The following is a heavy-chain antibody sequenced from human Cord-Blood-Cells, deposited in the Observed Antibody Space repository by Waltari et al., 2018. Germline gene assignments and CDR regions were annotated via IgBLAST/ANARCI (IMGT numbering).Heavy chain of an antibody. J-gene: IGHJ2*01. CDR3: ARDQTGKAWWYFDL. CDR1: GGSISSGGYY. D-gene: IGHD7-27*01. V-gene: IGHV4-31*03. Sequence: QVQLQESGPGLVKPSQTLSLTCTVSGGSISSGGYYWSWIRQHPGKGLEWIGYIYYSGGTSYNPSLKSRVTISVDTSNNQFSLKLSSVTAADTAVYYCARDQTGKAWWYFDLWGRGTLVTVSS. CDR2: IYYSGGT.